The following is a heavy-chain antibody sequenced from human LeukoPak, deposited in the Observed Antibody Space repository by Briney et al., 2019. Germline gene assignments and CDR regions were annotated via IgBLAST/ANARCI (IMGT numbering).Heavy chain of an antibody. J-gene: IGHJ4*02. V-gene: IGHV3-11*01. Sequence: GGSPRLSCAASGFTFKDYYWSWIRQVPGKGLEWVSYINVNGGTMHYADSVKGRFTISRDNAKNSLSLEMNSLRAEDTAVYYCARGPRILAAGSYYFDYWGQGTLVTVSS. CDR3: ARGPRILAAGSYYFDY. CDR2: INVNGGTM. CDR1: GFTFKDYY. D-gene: IGHD6-13*01.